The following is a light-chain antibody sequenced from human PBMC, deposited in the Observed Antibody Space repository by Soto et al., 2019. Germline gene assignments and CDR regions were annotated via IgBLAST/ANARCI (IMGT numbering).Light chain of an antibody. V-gene: IGKV4-1*01. CDR3: QQFYTRPRGT. CDR2: WAS. CDR1: QSVFHRSTNKNY. Sequence: DIVMTQSPDSLAVSLGERATINCKSSQSVFHRSTNKNYLAWYQQKPGQPPKLLIAWASTRESGVPDRFSGSGSGTDFTLTISSLQAEDVAVYYCQQFYTRPRGTFGRGTKVEIK. J-gene: IGKJ1*01.